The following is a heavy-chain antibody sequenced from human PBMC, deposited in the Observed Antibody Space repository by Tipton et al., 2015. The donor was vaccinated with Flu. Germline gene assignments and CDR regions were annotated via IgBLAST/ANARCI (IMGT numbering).Heavy chain of an antibody. J-gene: IGHJ6*02. V-gene: IGHV3-11*01. CDR3: ARDIVVVPAVTTSYHYYGMDV. D-gene: IGHD2-2*01. CDR2: ISSSGSTI. CDR1: GFTFSDYY. Sequence: SGFTFSDYYMSWIRQAPGKGLEWVSYISSSGSTIYYADSVKGRFTISRDNAKNSLYLQMNSLRAEDTAVYYCARDIVVVPAVTTSYHYYGMDVWGQGTTVTVSS.